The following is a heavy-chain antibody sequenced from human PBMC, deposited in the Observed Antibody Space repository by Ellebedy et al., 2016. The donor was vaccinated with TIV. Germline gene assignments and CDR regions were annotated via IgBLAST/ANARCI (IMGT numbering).Heavy chain of an antibody. D-gene: IGHD5-24*01. Sequence: APVKVSCXASGFTFKNYAIHWVRQAPGQRLEWMGWINADNGNTEYSQKFQGRVTITRDKSASTAYMELSSLSSEDTAVYFCARVTNYAFDLWGQGTVVTVSS. CDR3: ARVTNYAFDL. CDR1: GFTFKNYA. V-gene: IGHV1-3*01. CDR2: INADNGNT. J-gene: IGHJ3*01.